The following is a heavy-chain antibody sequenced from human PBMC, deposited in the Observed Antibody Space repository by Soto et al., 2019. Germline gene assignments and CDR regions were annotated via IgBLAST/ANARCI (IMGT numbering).Heavy chain of an antibody. J-gene: IGHJ4*02. D-gene: IGHD6-13*01. CDR2: IYYSGST. Sequence: PSETLSLTCTVSGGSISSYYWSWIRQPPGKGLEWIGYIYYSGSTNYNPSLKSRVTISVDTSKNQFSLKLSSVTAADTAMYYCARLMEKSSSWYNKYYFDNWGQGTLVTVSS. V-gene: IGHV4-59*08. CDR3: ARLMEKSSSWYNKYYFDN. CDR1: GGSISSYY.